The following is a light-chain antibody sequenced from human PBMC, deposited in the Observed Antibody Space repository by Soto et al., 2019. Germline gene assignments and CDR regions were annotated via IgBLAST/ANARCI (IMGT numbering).Light chain of an antibody. CDR1: QTISSNY. V-gene: IGKV3-20*01. Sequence: EIVLTQSPGTLSVSPGERATLSCRASQTISSNYLAWYQQKPGQAPSLLIYGTSSRATGIPDRFSGSGSGTDFTLTISRLEHEDSAIYYWQQYGSWTFGQGTKVEIK. CDR3: QQYGSWT. CDR2: GTS. J-gene: IGKJ1*01.